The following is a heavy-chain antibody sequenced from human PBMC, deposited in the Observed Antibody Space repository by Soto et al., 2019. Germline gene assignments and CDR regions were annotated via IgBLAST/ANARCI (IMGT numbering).Heavy chain of an antibody. CDR1: GFTFSSYA. V-gene: IGHV3-30-3*01. D-gene: IGHD2-15*01. CDR3: ARSGCSGGSCYSRRGQFDP. J-gene: IGHJ5*02. CDR2: ISYDGSNK. Sequence: QVQLVESGGGVVQPGRSLRLSCAASGFTFSSYAMHWVRQAPGKGLEWVAVISYDGSNKYYADSVKGRFTISRDNSKNPLYLQMNSLRAEDTAVYYCARSGCSGGSCYSRRGQFDPWGQGTLVTVSS.